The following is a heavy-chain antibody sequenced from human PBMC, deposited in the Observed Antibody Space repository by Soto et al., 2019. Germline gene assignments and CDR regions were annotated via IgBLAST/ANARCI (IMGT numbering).Heavy chain of an antibody. D-gene: IGHD1-26*01. Sequence: QVQLVQSGAEVKKPGSSVNVSCKASGGTFSTYGISWVRQAPGQGLEWMGGIIPIFGTGNYAQKFQGRVTITADESTSTAYMELSSLRSEDTAVYYCARVKEIVGATGWFDPWGQGTLVTVSS. CDR3: ARVKEIVGATGWFDP. V-gene: IGHV1-69*12. CDR2: IIPIFGTG. J-gene: IGHJ5*02. CDR1: GGTFSTYG.